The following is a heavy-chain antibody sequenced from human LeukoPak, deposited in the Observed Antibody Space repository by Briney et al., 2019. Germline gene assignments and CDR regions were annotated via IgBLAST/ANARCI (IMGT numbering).Heavy chain of an antibody. CDR3: ATDDYGGLDY. CDR2: INEDGSVK. D-gene: IGHD4-23*01. J-gene: IGHJ4*02. Sequence: PGGTLRLSCAASGFTFSNSGMTWVRQAPGKGLEWLTNINEDGSVKHYVDSVKGRFTISRDNAKNSLYLQLNSLRAEDTAVYYCATDDYGGLDYWGQGTLVTVSS. V-gene: IGHV3-7*01. CDR1: GFTFSNSG.